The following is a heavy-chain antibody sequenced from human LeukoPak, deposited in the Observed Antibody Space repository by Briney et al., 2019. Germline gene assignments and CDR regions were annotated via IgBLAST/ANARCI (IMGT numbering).Heavy chain of an antibody. J-gene: IGHJ4*02. CDR3: ASRPEPGYCSSTSCHESYFDY. Sequence: PGGSLRLSCAASGFTFSSCAMSWVRQAPGKGLEWVSAISGSGGRPYYADSVKGRFTISRDNSKNTLYLQMNSLRAEDTAVYYCASRPEPGYCSSTSCHESYFDYWGQGTLVTVSS. D-gene: IGHD2-2*01. V-gene: IGHV3-23*01. CDR2: ISGSGGRP. CDR1: GFTFSSCA.